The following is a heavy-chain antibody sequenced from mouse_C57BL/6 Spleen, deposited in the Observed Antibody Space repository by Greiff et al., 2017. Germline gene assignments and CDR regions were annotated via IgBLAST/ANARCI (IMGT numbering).Heavy chain of an antibody. D-gene: IGHD3-3*01. Sequence: QVQLQQSGPGLVQPSQSLSITCTASGFSLTSYGVHWVRQSPGKGLEWLGVICRGGSTDYNADFMSRLSITKDNSRSQVFFKMNSLRADDTAIYYCAKKRGELQGMDYWGQGTSVTVSS. CDR3: AKKRGELQGMDY. CDR2: ICRGGST. CDR1: GFSLTSYG. J-gene: IGHJ4*01. V-gene: IGHV2-5*01.